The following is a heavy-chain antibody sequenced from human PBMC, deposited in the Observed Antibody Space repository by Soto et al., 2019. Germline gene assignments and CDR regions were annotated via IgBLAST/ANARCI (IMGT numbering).Heavy chain of an antibody. CDR1: GGTFSSYT. V-gene: IGHV1-69*04. CDR3: ARDRPDSSGYYRYFDL. Sequence: GASVKVSCKASGGTFSSYTISWVRQAPGQGLEWMGRIIPILGIANYAQKFQGRVTITADKSTSTAYMELSSLRSEDTAVYYCARDRPDSSGYYRYFDLWGRGTLVTVSS. D-gene: IGHD3-22*01. J-gene: IGHJ2*01. CDR2: IIPILGIA.